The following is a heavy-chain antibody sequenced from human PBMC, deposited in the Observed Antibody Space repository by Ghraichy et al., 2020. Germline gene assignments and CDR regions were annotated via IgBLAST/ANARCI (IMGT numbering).Heavy chain of an antibody. CDR1: GYTFTSYG. V-gene: IGHV1-18*01. Sequence: SVKVSCKASGYTFTSYGISWVRQAPGQGLEWMGWISAYNGNTNYAQKLQGRVTMTTDTSTSTAYMELRSLRSDDTAVYYCASIGGGGSSTDLMGAFDIWGQGTMVTVSS. CDR3: ASIGGGGSSTDLMGAFDI. D-gene: IGHD2-15*01. CDR2: ISAYNGNT. J-gene: IGHJ3*02.